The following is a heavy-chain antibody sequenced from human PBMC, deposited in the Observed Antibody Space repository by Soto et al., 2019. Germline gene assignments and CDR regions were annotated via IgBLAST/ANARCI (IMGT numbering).Heavy chain of an antibody. CDR1: GGSISTYY. J-gene: IGHJ4*02. CDR2: IHDSGAV. V-gene: IGHV4-59*01. Sequence: QVQLQESGPGLVKPSETLSLTCTVSGGSISTYYWHWIRQPPGKGLEWIGYIHDSGAVSYNPSLNTRLIVSMDTSKNQFSLRVNSVTAADKAVYYCAREYSSFDYWGQGAPVTVSS. CDR3: AREYSSFDY. D-gene: IGHD4-4*01.